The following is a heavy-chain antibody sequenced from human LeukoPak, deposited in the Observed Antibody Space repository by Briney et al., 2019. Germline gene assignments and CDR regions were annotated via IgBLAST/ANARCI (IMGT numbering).Heavy chain of an antibody. CDR1: GGSFSGYY. CDR2: INHSGST. J-gene: IGHJ4*02. V-gene: IGHV4-34*01. CDR3: ARGWSYSAFDY. Sequence: SETLSLTCAVYGGSFSGYYWSWIRQPPGKGLEGIGEINHSGSTNYNPSLKSRVTISVDTSKNQFSLKLSSVTAADTAVYYCARGWSYSAFDYWGQGTLVTVSS. D-gene: IGHD3-10*01.